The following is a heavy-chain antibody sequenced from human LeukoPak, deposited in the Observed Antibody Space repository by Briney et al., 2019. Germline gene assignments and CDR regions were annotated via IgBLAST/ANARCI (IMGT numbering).Heavy chain of an antibody. CDR3: ARGKKAASYAFDI. D-gene: IGHD6-13*01. Sequence: PSETLSLTCTVSGGSISSGSYYWSWIRQPAGKGLEWIGRIYTSGSTNYNPSLKSRVTMSVDTSKNQFSLKLSSVTAADTAVYYCARGKKAASYAFDIWGQGTMVTVSS. CDR2: IYTSGST. V-gene: IGHV4-61*02. CDR1: GGSISSGSYY. J-gene: IGHJ3*02.